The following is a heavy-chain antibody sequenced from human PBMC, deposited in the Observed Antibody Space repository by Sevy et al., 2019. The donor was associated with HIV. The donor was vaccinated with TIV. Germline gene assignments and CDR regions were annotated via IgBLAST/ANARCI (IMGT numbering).Heavy chain of an antibody. D-gene: IGHD2-15*01. CDR1: GFTVSSNY. J-gene: IGHJ3*02. Sequence: GGSLRLSCAASGFTVSSNYMSWVRQAPGKGLEWVSVIYSGGSTYYADSVKGRFTISRDNSKNTQYLQMNSLRAEDTAVYYCAGDPGRYCSGGGCPTGAFDIWGQGTMVTVSS. CDR3: AGDPGRYCSGGGCPTGAFDI. CDR2: IYSGGST. V-gene: IGHV3-53*01.